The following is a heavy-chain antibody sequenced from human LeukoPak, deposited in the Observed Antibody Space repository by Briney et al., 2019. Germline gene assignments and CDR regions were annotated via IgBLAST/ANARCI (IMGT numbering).Heavy chain of an antibody. D-gene: IGHD6-19*01. CDR1: GFTFSSYS. CDR2: ITSSSYI. Sequence: GGSLRLSCAGSGFTFSSYSMTWVRQAPGKGLEWVSSITSSSYIYYSDSVKGRFTISRDNAKKSVYLQMNNLRAEDTAVYHCARGSTYSSGWYTGFDYWGQGTLVTVSS. CDR3: ARGSTYSSGWYTGFDY. V-gene: IGHV3-21*01. J-gene: IGHJ4*02.